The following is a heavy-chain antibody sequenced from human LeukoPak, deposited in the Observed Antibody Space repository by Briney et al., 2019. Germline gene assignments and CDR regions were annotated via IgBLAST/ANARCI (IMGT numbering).Heavy chain of an antibody. J-gene: IGHJ3*02. D-gene: IGHD2-21*01. CDR3: ASAPSGGAAKDAFDI. CDR1: GGSVSRPDYY. CDR2: IYDTGTT. Sequence: PSETLSLTCTVSGGSVSRPDYYWPWIRQPPGKGLEWIGHIYDTGTTSFSPSLRRRVSISVDMSKNQFSLKLSSVTAADTAIYFCASAPSGGAAKDAFDIWGQGTMVTVSS. V-gene: IGHV4-61*08.